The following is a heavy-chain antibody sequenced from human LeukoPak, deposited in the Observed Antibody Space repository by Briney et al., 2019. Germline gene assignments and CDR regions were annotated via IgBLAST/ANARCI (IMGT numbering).Heavy chain of an antibody. CDR1: GGSISSYY. J-gene: IGHJ6*03. V-gene: IGHV4-59*01. Sequence: SETLSLTCTVSGGSISSYYWSWIRQPPGKGLEWIGYIHYSGSTNYNPSLKSRVTISVDTSKNQFSLKLSSVTAADTAVYYCARTTEGYCRGRSCYSYYYYMDVWGKGTTVTVSS. CDR3: ARTTEGYCRGRSCYSYYYYMDV. CDR2: IHYSGST. D-gene: IGHD2-15*01.